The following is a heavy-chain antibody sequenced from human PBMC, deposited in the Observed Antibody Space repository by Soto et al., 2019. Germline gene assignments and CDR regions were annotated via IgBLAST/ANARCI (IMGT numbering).Heavy chain of an antibody. Sequence: QVHLVQSGAEVKKPGSSVKVSCKAPGGTFSNHAINWVRQAPGQGLEWMGRIIPIFTTTNYAQKFQGIVTLTADESTITAYLELSSLKHDDTAVYYCAREVAADGTFREDVFDIWGQGTLVTVSS. CDR3: AREVAADGTFREDVFDI. D-gene: IGHD6-13*01. CDR1: GGTFSNHA. CDR2: IIPIFTTT. V-gene: IGHV1-69*12. J-gene: IGHJ3*02.